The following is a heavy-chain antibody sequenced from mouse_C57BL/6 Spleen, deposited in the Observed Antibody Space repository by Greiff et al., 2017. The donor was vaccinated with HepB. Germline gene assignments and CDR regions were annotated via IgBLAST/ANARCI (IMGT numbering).Heavy chain of an antibody. J-gene: IGHJ3*01. V-gene: IGHV1-55*01. CDR2: IYPGSGST. Sequence: VQLQQSGAELVKPGASVKMSCKASGYTFTSYWITWVKQRPGQGLEWIGDIYPGSGSTNYNEKFKSKATLTVDTSSRTAYMQLSSLTSEDSAVYYCAREDYDEAWFAYWGQGTLVTVSA. CDR1: GYTFTSYW. CDR3: AREDYDEAWFAY. D-gene: IGHD2-4*01.